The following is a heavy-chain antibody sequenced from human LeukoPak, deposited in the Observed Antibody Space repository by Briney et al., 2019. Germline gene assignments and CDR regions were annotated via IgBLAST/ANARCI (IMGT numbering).Heavy chain of an antibody. D-gene: IGHD6-19*01. CDR1: GYTFTSYD. Sequence: ASVTVSCQASGYTFTSYDINWVRQATGQGLEWMGWMNPNNGNIDYAQKFQGRVTMTRNTSISTAYMEVSSLRSDDTAVYYCARRPRYSSDWYQNYYGMDVWGQGTTVTVSS. V-gene: IGHV1-8*01. CDR2: MNPNNGNI. CDR3: ARRPRYSSDWYQNYYGMDV. J-gene: IGHJ6*02.